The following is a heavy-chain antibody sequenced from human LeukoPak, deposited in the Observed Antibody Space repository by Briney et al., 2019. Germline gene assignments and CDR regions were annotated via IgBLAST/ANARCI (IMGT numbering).Heavy chain of an antibody. V-gene: IGHV1-18*01. CDR2: ISAYNGNT. CDR1: GYTFTSYG. D-gene: IGHD2-15*01. CDR3: ARVPGGRPELGYYFDY. Sequence: ASVKVSCKASGYTFTSYGISWVRQAPGQGLEWMGWISAYNGNTNYAQKLQGRVTMTTDTPTSTAYMELRSLRSDDTAVYYCARVPGGRPELGYYFDYWGQGTLVTVSS. J-gene: IGHJ4*02.